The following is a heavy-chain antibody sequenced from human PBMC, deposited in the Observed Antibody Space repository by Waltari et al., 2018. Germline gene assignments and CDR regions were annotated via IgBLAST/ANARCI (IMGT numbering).Heavy chain of an antibody. Sequence: EVQLVESGGGLEQPGEYLKLSCEASGFIFRPYALSGARQDPGKGLGWVSGISDNGGDASYADSVKGRFAISRDNSKNTLYLQINSLRAEDTAIYYCAKRAAYSGSRGLYYFDYWGQGTLVTVSS. CDR3: AKRAAYSGSRGLYYFDY. J-gene: IGHJ4*02. CDR2: ISDNGGDA. V-gene: IGHV3-23*04. CDR1: GFIFRPYA. D-gene: IGHD1-26*01.